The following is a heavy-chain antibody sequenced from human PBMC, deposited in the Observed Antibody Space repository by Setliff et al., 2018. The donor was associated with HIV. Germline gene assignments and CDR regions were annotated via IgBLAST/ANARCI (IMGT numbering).Heavy chain of an antibody. CDR2: ISYDGSRI. J-gene: IGHJ4*02. Sequence: GGSLRLSCVASGFGFSNFAMHWVRQAPGKGLEWVSVISYDGSRISYADSVKGRFTISRDDSKNTLFLQLNTLRPEDTAVYYCAKVDNGHCTSASCRDFDYWGQGTLVTVSS. D-gene: IGHD2-2*03. CDR1: GFGFSNFA. V-gene: IGHV3-30*01. CDR3: AKVDNGHCTSASCRDFDY.